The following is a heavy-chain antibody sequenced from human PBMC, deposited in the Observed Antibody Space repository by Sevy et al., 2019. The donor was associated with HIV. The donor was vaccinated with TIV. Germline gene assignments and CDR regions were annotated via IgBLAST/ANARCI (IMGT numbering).Heavy chain of an antibody. D-gene: IGHD1-1*01. CDR2: ITSSSHIT. V-gene: IGHV3-48*01. J-gene: IGHJ4*02. CDR1: GFSFNSYS. CDR3: VRGTGIRNLYYFDH. Sequence: GGSLRLSCEVPGFSFNSYSFNWVRQAPGKGLEWISYITSSSHITYYAESVQDRFTISRDNVKKSLYLQMNSLRVEDTAIYYCVRGTGIRNLYYFDHWGQGTLVTVSS.